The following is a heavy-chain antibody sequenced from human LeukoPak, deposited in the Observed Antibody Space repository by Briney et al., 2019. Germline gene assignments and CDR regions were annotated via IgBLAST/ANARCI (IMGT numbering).Heavy chain of an antibody. Sequence: GGSLRLSCAASGFTFSSYGMHWVRQAPGKGLEWVAVISYDGSNKYYADSVKGRFTISRDNSKSTLYLQMNSLRAEDTAVYYCARPYCSSTSCHDWFDPWGQGTLVTVSS. J-gene: IGHJ5*02. V-gene: IGHV3-30*19. D-gene: IGHD2-2*01. CDR2: ISYDGSNK. CDR3: ARPYCSSTSCHDWFDP. CDR1: GFTFSSYG.